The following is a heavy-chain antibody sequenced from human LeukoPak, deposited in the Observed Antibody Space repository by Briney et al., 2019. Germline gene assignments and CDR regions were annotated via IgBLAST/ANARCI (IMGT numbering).Heavy chain of an antibody. D-gene: IGHD6-13*01. CDR3: AKSSGYSNMYYFAS. CDR1: GVTFSSDA. Sequence: GGTLRLSCAASGVTFSSDAMSGGRHGPGEGLEWGSAISGSGGRTYDADSVKGRFTISRDNSKNTLYLQMSRRTAEDTAVYYCAKSSGYSNMYYFASWGQGTLVTVSS. J-gene: IGHJ4*02. CDR2: ISGSGGRT. V-gene: IGHV3-23*01.